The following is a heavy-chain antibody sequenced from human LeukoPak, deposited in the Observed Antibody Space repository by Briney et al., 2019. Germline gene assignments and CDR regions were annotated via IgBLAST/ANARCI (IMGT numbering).Heavy chain of an antibody. CDR3: ASYSSGWLEDY. J-gene: IGHJ4*02. CDR2: ST. V-gene: IGHV1-46*01. Sequence: STSYAQKFQGRVTMTRDTSTSTVYMELSSLRSEDTAVYYCASYSSGWLEDYWGPGTLVTVSS. D-gene: IGHD6-19*01.